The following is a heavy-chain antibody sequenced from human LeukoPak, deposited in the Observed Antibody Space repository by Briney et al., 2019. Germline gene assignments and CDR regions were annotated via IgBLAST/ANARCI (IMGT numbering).Heavy chain of an antibody. J-gene: IGHJ4*02. V-gene: IGHV3-11*06. CDR2: VSSSSRYT. CDR3: VRGAYCNGGSCYGGY. D-gene: IGHD2-15*01. CDR1: GFTFTDYY. Sequence: GGSLRLSCAASGFTFTDYYMSWIRQAPGKGRGWVSYVSSSSRYTVYADSVKGRFTLSRDNAKNPLYLQMNSLRAEDTAVYYCVRGAYCNGGSCYGGYWGQGTLVTVSS.